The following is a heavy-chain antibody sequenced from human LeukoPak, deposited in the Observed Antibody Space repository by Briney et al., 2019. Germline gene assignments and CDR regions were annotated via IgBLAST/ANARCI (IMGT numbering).Heavy chain of an antibody. Sequence: PGGSLRLSCAASGFTFRSYAMNWVRQVPGKGLEWVSGIGGRGDSTYYGDSVKGRFIISRDNSKNTLSLQMNSLRAEDTAVYYCAKVLVGDDYGDYVFDNWGQGTLVTVST. CDR1: GFTFRSYA. CDR2: IGGRGDST. V-gene: IGHV3-23*01. CDR3: AKVLVGDDYGDYVFDN. D-gene: IGHD4-17*01. J-gene: IGHJ4*02.